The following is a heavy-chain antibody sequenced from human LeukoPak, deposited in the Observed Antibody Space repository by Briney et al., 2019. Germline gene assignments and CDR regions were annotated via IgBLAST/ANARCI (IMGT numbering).Heavy chain of an antibody. J-gene: IGHJ6*03. V-gene: IGHV1-8*01. D-gene: IGHD2-21*01. CDR1: GYTFTTYD. CDR2: MTPNSGNT. CDR3: ARGYSLTRSPWSWGPKKTYSYFYMDV. Sequence: ASVKVSCKASGYTFTTYDIHWLRQATGQGLEWMGRMTPNSGNTGYAQNFQGRVTMTRDTSIGTAYMELTSLTSEDTAVYYFARGYSLTRSPWSWGPKKTYSYFYMDVWGEGTTVTVSS.